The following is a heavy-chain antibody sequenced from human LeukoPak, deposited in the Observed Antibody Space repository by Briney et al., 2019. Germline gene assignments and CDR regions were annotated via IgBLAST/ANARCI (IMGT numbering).Heavy chain of an antibody. D-gene: IGHD4-23*01. CDR2: ITLDGGTA. V-gene: IGHV3-43D*03. CDR1: GFTFDDYA. J-gene: IGHJ4*02. Sequence: GGSLRVSCAASGFTFDDYAMHWFRHAPGKSLEWVSVITLDGGTAYYADSVKGRFTISRDNSKNSLYLQMNSLRPEDTALYYCAKDFSLRGLRGFFDYWGQGPLVTVSS. CDR3: AKDFSLRGLRGFFDY.